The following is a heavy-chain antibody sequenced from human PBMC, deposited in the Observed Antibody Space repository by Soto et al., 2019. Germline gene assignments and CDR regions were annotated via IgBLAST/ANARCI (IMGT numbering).Heavy chain of an antibody. CDR3: AREEYSSSCYGAEYFQH. V-gene: IGHV1-3*01. CDR1: GYTFTSYA. J-gene: IGHJ1*01. CDR2: INAGNGNT. D-gene: IGHD6-13*01. Sequence: ASVKVSCKASGYTFTSYAMHWVRQAPGQRLEWMGWINAGNGNTKYSQKFQGRVTITRDTSASTAYMELSSLRSEDTAVYYCAREEYSSSCYGAEYFQHWGQGTLVTVYS.